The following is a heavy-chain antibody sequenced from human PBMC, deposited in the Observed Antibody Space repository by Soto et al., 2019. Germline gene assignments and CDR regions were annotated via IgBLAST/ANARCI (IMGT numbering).Heavy chain of an antibody. CDR3: ARRGYGLYFDY. CDR1: GFTFSYYA. CDR2: ISGNGDST. D-gene: IGHD3-10*01. Sequence: EVQLVESGGGLVLPGGSLRLSCAASGFTFSYYAMHWVRQAPGKRLEYVSVISGNGDSTYYASSVKGRFTISRDNSKNTLYLQMGSLRDEDMAVYYCARRGYGLYFDYWGQGTVVTVSS. J-gene: IGHJ4*02. V-gene: IGHV3-64*01.